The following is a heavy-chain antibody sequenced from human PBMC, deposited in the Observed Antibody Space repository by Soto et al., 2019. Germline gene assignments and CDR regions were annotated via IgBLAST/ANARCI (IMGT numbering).Heavy chain of an antibody. J-gene: IGHJ3*02. CDR3: VRDRYRRAFYI. D-gene: IGHD3-16*02. CDR2: VYSGGDT. CDR1: GFTVSTNY. Sequence: EVQLVESGGGLVQSGGSLRLSCAASGFTVSTNYMSWVRQAPGKGLEWVSVVYSGGDTYYADSVRGRFTISRDTCKNTLHLQMDSLRAEDTAVYYCVRDRYRRAFYIWGQGTMVTVSS. V-gene: IGHV3-66*01.